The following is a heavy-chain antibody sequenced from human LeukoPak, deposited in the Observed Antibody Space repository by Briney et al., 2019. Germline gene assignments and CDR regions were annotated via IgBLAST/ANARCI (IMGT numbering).Heavy chain of an antibody. V-gene: IGHV1-69*04. CDR3: ARTRGGAYNYYGMDV. CDR1: GGTFSSYA. Sequence: SVKVSCKASGGTFSSYAISWVRQAPGQGLEWMGRIIPILGIANYAQKFQGRVTITADKSTSTAYMELSSLRSEDTAVYYCARTRGGAYNYYGMDVWGQGTTVTVSS. J-gene: IGHJ6*02. CDR2: IIPILGIA. D-gene: IGHD3-10*01.